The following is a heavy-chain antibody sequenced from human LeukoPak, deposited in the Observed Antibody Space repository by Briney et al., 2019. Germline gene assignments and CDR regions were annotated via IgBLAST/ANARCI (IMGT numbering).Heavy chain of an antibody. D-gene: IGHD3-22*01. CDR3: ARDYYYDSSVIAFDI. CDR1: GGSISSGSYY. Sequence: SETLSLTCTVSGGSISSGSYYWSWIRQPPVKGLEWTGSIYYSGSTYYNPSLKSRVTISVDTSKNQFSLKLSSVTAADTAVYYCARDYYYDSSVIAFDIWGQGTMVTVSS. J-gene: IGHJ3*02. V-gene: IGHV4-39*07. CDR2: IYYSGST.